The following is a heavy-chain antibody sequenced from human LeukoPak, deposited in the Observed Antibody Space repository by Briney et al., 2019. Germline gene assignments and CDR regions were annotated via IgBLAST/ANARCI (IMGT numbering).Heavy chain of an antibody. CDR3: AKGSRGWYSWYFDV. D-gene: IGHD6-19*01. Sequence: GGSLRLSCAASGFTFSSFTMSWVRQAPGKGLEWVSAISGSGGSTYYADSVKGRFTISRDNSKNTLYLQMNSLRAEDTAVYYCAKGSRGWYSWYFDVWGRGTLVTVSS. CDR2: ISGSGGST. J-gene: IGHJ2*01. CDR1: GFTFSSFT. V-gene: IGHV3-23*01.